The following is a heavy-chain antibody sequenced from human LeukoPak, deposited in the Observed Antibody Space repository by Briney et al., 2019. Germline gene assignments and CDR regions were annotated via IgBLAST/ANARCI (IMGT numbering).Heavy chain of an antibody. CDR3: AGGVMIYYMDV. D-gene: IGHD3-16*01. CDR2: IYYSGST. CDR1: GGAISSYY. J-gene: IGHJ6*03. V-gene: IGHV4-59*01. Sequence: PSETLSLTCTVSGGAISSYYWSWIRQPPGKGLEWIGYIYYSGSTNYNPSLKSRVTMSLDTSENQFSLKLSSVTAADTAVYYCAGGVMIYYMDVWGKGTTVTVSS.